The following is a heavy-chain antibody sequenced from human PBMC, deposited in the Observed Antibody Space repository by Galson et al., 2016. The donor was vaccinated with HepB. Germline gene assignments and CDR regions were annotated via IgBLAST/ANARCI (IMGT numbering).Heavy chain of an antibody. CDR2: ITSTSSYI. J-gene: IGHJ6*02. V-gene: IGHV3-21*01. D-gene: IGHD4-17*01. CDR1: GGSISINN. Sequence: ETLSLTCTVSGGSISINNWWSWVRQAPGKGLEWVSSITSTSSYIYYADSVKGRFTISRDNAKNSLYLQMNSLRAEDTAVYYCSRLMTTVTTAWDYYYCMDVWGQGTTVTVSS. CDR3: SRLMTTVTTAWDYYYCMDV.